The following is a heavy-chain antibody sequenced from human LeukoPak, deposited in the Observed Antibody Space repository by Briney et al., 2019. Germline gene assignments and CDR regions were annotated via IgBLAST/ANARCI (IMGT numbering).Heavy chain of an antibody. V-gene: IGHV1-69*05. CDR3: ARDFSVGATWSFDY. D-gene: IGHD1-26*01. Sequence: ASVKVSCKASGYTFTGYYMHWVRQAPGQGLEWMGWIIPIFGTANYAQKFQGRVTITTDESTSTAYMELSSLRSEDTAVYYCARDFSVGATWSFDYWGQGTLVTVSS. CDR1: GYTFTGYY. J-gene: IGHJ4*02. CDR2: IIPIFGTA.